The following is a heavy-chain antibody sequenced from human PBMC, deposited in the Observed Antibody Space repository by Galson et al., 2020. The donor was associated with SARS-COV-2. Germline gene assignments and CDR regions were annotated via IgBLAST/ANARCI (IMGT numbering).Heavy chain of an antibody. CDR3: ARGNEFRPYSAFKN. CDR1: GYSISSGYH. D-gene: IGHD1-26*01. V-gene: IGHV4-38-2*01. Sequence: SEPLSLTSAVSGYSISSGYHWGWTRQHPGKGLECIGSIYHSGNTYYNPSLESRVTISVDTSKNQFSLKLRSVTAADTAIYYCARGNEFRPYSAFKNWGQGILVTVSS. J-gene: IGHJ4*02. CDR2: IYHSGNT.